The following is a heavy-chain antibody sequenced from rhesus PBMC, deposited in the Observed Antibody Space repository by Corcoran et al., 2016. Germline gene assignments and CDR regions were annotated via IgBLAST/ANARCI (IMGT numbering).Heavy chain of an antibody. Sequence: QLQLQESGPGLVKPSETLSLTCAVSGGSISSSNWWSWIRQPPGKGLEWIGYLSGSSGSTYYNPSLKSRVTISTDTSKTQFSLKLSSVTAADTAVYYCARVAGVIINWYFDLWGPGTPITISS. CDR3: ARVAGVIINWYFDL. V-gene: IGHV4-65*01. D-gene: IGHD3-34*01. CDR1: GGSISSSNW. CDR2: LSGSSGST. J-gene: IGHJ2*01.